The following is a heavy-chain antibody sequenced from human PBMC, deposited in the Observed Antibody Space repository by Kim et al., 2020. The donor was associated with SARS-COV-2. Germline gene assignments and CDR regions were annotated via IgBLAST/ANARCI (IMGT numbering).Heavy chain of an antibody. Sequence: GGSLRLSCAASGFTFSRYSLNWVRHAPGKGLEWVSSITGSSTYIEYADSVKGRFTVSRDNSKNVLYLEMNTLRAEDSAVYYCAREFGSWYYFDYWGQGALVTVSS. J-gene: IGHJ4*02. CDR3: AREFGSWYYFDY. D-gene: IGHD6-13*01. CDR2: ITGSSTYI. V-gene: IGHV3-21*06. CDR1: GFTFSRYS.